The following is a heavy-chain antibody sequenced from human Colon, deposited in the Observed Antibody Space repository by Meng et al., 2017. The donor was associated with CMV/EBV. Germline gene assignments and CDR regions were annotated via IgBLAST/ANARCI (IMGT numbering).Heavy chain of an antibody. CDR3: ARVYGMDV. V-gene: IGHV3-30*04. CDR1: GFTFSAYP. Sequence: GGSLRLSCAASGFTFSAYPIHWVRQAPGKGLEWVAVISYDGSNKYYADSVKGRFTISRDNSKNTLYLQMNSLRAEDTAVYYCARVYGMDVWGQGTTVTVSS. CDR2: ISYDGSNK. J-gene: IGHJ6*02.